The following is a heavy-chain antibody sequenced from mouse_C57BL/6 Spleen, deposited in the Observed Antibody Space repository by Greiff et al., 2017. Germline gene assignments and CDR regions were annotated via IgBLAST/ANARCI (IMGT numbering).Heavy chain of an antibody. J-gene: IGHJ4*01. CDR1: GYTFTSYW. V-gene: IGHV1-55*01. Sequence: VQLQQPGAELVKPGASVKMSCTASGYTFTSYWITWVKQRPGQGLEWIGDIYPGSGSTNYNEKFKSKATLAVDTSSSTAYMQLSSLTSEDSAVYYCARFPYYYAMDYWGQGTSVTVSS. CDR2: IYPGSGST. CDR3: ARFPYYYAMDY.